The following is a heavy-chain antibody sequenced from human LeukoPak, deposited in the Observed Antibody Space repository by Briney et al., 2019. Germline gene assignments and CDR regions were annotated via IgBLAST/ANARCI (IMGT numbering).Heavy chain of an antibody. V-gene: IGHV3-7*03. Sequence: PGGSLRLSCAASGFTFSAYWMSWVRQAPGEGLEWVANIKPDGSDKYYVDSVKGRFTISRDNAKNSLYLQMNSLRAEDAAVYYCARKTVVASYFDYWGQGTPVTVSS. CDR1: GFTFSAYW. J-gene: IGHJ4*02. CDR3: ARKTVVASYFDY. D-gene: IGHD4-23*01. CDR2: IKPDGSDK.